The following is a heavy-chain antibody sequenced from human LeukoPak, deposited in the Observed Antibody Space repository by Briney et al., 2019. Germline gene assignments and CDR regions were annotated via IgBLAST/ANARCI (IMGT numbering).Heavy chain of an antibody. CDR2: ISGSANTI. J-gene: IGHJ3*02. V-gene: IGHV3-48*03. D-gene: IGHD3-9*01. CDR3: AKVGDYDTYAFDI. CDR1: GVNFESYE. Sequence: GGSLRLSCAVTGVNFESYEMNWVRQAPGKGLEWVSFISGSANTIYYAASVKGRFTTSRDNARNSLSLQMTSLRAEDTAVYYCAKVGDYDTYAFDIWGQGTMVTVSS.